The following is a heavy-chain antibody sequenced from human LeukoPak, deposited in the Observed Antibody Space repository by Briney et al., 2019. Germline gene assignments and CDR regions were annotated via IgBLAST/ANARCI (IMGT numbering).Heavy chain of an antibody. CDR1: GFTFSSYA. D-gene: IGHD2-21*01. J-gene: IGHJ3*02. V-gene: IGHV3-23*01. CDR3: ANQYCGGDCYSGDAFDI. CDR2: ISGSGGST. Sequence: GGSLRLSCAASGFTFSSYAMSWVRQAPGKGLEWVSAISGSGGSTYYADSVKGRFTISRDNSKDTLYLQMNSLRAEDTAVYYCANQYCGGDCYSGDAFDIWGQGTVVTVSS.